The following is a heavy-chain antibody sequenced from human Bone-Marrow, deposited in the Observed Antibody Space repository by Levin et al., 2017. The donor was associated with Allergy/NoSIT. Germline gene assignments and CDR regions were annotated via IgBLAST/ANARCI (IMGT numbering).Heavy chain of an antibody. Sequence: PGGSLRLSCTGSGFNFPHYGMHWVRQAPGKGLEWVAAISYEGSKKTFAESVRGRFTISKDNYKNVVYLEMSSLRPDDTAMYYCARPSQMLWFGQFRQDDLDMWGRGTMVTVSS. D-gene: IGHD3-10*01. J-gene: IGHJ3*02. V-gene: IGHV3-30*03. CDR3: ARPSQMLWFGQFRQDDLDM. CDR1: GFNFPHYG. CDR2: ISYEGSKK.